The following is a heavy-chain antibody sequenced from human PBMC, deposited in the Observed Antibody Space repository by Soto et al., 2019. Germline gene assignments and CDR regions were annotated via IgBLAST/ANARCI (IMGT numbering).Heavy chain of an antibody. Sequence: PGGSLRLSCAASGFTFSSYAMHWVRQAPGKGLEWVAVISYDGSNKYYADSVKGRFTISRDNSKNTLYLQMNSLRAEDTAVYYCARVSPQYSYGPYYYSMDVWGEGTTVTVAS. CDR2: ISYDGSNK. D-gene: IGHD5-18*01. J-gene: IGHJ6*04. V-gene: IGHV3-30-3*01. CDR3: ARVSPQYSYGPYYYSMDV. CDR1: GFTFSSYA.